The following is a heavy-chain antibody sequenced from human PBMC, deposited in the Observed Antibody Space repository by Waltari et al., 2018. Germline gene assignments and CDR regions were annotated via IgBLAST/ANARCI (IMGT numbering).Heavy chain of an antibody. V-gene: IGHV3-13*01. Sequence: EVQLVESGGGMVQPGGSLRLSRAASGVTCFSSEMHWVRQVKGKRLEWVSAIDSAGHTSFADSVTGRFTISRENAKNSMYLQMNSLTAGDTAVYYCVKEGVPTPGNWYFDLWGRGTLVTVSS. CDR2: IDSAGHT. CDR3: VKEGVPTPGNWYFDL. J-gene: IGHJ2*01. D-gene: IGHD1-1*01. CDR1: GVTCFSSE.